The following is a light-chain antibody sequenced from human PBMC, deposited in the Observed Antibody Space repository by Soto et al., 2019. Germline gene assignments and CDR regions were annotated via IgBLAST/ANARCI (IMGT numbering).Light chain of an antibody. Sequence: DVVMTQSQVSLPVTLGQPASSSCRSGQSLFYSDGNTYLNWFHQRPGQSPRRXIYKVSNRDSGVPDRFSGSGSGADFKLNISRVEAEDVGVYECMQTTHWPRTFGQGTKVDIK. J-gene: IGKJ1*01. CDR2: KVS. CDR3: MQTTHWPRT. CDR1: QSLFYSDGNTY. V-gene: IGKV2-30*01.